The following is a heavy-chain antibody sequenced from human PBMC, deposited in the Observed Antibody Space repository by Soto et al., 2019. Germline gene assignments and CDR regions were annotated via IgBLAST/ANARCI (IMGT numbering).Heavy chain of an antibody. Sequence: TSETLSLTCTVSGGSISSYYWSWIRQPPGKGLEWIGYIYYSGSTNYNPSLKSRVTISVDTSKNQFSLKLSSVTAADTAVYYCARDKYSSSWYGAGWFDPWGQGTLVTVSS. CDR3: ARDKYSSSWYGAGWFDP. CDR1: GGSISSYY. V-gene: IGHV4-59*01. J-gene: IGHJ5*02. CDR2: IYYSGST. D-gene: IGHD6-13*01.